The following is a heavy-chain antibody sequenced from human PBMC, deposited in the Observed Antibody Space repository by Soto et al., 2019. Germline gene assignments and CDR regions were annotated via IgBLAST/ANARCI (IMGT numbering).Heavy chain of an antibody. CDR1: GYTFTSHY. Sequence: GASVKVSCKASGYTFTSHYMHWVRQAPGQGLEWMGWISAYNGNKKYAQKLQGRVTMTTDTSTSTAYMELRSLRSDDKAVYYCASDPEIFDYWGQGTLVTVSS. J-gene: IGHJ4*02. CDR3: ASDPEIFDY. CDR2: ISAYNGNK. V-gene: IGHV1-18*04.